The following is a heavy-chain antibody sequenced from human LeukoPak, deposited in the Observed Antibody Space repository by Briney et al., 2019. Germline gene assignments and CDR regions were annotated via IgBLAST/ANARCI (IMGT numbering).Heavy chain of an antibody. D-gene: IGHD3-22*01. CDR3: ARSGWGYDSSGPFYNYYGMDV. CDR1: GYSFTSYW. CDR2: IYPGDSDT. J-gene: IGHJ6*02. V-gene: IGHV5-51*01. Sequence: GESLKISCKGSGYSFTSYWIGWVRQMPGKGLEWMGIIYPGDSDTRYSPSFQGQVTISADKSISTAYLQWSSLKASDTAVYYCARSGWGYDSSGPFYNYYGMDVWGQGTTVTVAS.